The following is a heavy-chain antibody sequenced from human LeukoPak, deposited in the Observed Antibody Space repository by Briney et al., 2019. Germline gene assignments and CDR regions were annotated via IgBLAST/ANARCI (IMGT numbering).Heavy chain of an antibody. Sequence: GGSLRLSCAASGFTFSSYAMHWVRQAPGKGLEWVAVISYDGSNKYYADSAKGRFTISRDNSKNTLYLQMNSLRAEDTAVYYCASLSTTVVTPTFDYWGQGTLVTVSS. V-gene: IGHV3-30-3*01. D-gene: IGHD4-23*01. CDR2: ISYDGSNK. CDR3: ASLSTTVVTPTFDY. J-gene: IGHJ4*02. CDR1: GFTFSSYA.